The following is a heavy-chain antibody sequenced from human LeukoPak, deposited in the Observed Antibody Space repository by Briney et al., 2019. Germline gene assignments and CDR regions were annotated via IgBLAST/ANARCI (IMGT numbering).Heavy chain of an antibody. Sequence: PSETLSLTCAVSGGSIYSHNWWSWVRQPPGKGLEWIGEVFQSGSTNYDPSLKSRVTISVDRSRNQFSLTLSSATAADTAVYYCASHMVVPGTRGFDNWGQGTLVTVSS. V-gene: IGHV4-4*02. CDR1: GGSIYSHNW. CDR3: ASHMVVPGTRGFDN. D-gene: IGHD6-19*01. J-gene: IGHJ4*02. CDR2: VFQSGST.